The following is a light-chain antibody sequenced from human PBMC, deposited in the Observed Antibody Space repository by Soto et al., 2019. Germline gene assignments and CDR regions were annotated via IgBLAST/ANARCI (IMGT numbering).Light chain of an antibody. CDR1: QSISSW. Sequence: DIQMTQSPSTLSASAGDRVTITCRASQSISSWMAWYQQKPGKAHKLLIYDASSLESGVPSRFIGSGAGTEFSLTISSLLPDDDVTYYCQQYNSYSPWTFGEGTKVEIK. CDR3: QQYNSYSPWT. CDR2: DAS. J-gene: IGKJ1*01. V-gene: IGKV1-5*01.